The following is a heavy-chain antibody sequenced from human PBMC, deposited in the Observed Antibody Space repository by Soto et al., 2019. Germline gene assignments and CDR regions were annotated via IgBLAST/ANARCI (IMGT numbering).Heavy chain of an antibody. V-gene: IGHV4-34*01. D-gene: IGHD4-17*01. J-gene: IGHJ3*02. CDR3: ASTLETTDAFDI. Sequence: SETLSLTCAVYGGSFSGYYWSWIRQPPGKGLEWIGEINHSGSTNYNPSLKSRVTISVDTSKNQSSLKLSSVTAADTAVYYCASTLETTDAFDIWGQGTMVTVSS. CDR1: GGSFSGYY. CDR2: INHSGST.